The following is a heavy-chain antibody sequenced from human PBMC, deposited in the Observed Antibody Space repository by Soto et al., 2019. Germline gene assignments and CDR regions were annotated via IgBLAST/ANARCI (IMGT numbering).Heavy chain of an antibody. D-gene: IGHD3-22*01. J-gene: IGHJ4*02. Sequence: QVQLQESGPGLVKPSQTLSLTCTVSGGSISSGDYYWSWIRQPPGKGLEWIGYIYYSGSTYYNPSLKSRVTISVDTSKNQFYLKLSSVTAADTAVYYCARGSYYYDISGYYHYWGQGTLVTVSS. CDR2: IYYSGST. V-gene: IGHV4-30-4*01. CDR3: ARGSYYYDISGYYHY. CDR1: GGSISSGDYY.